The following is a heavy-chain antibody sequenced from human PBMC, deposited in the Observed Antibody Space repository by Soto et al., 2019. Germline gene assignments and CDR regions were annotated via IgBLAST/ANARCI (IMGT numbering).Heavy chain of an antibody. CDR1: GFTFSSYA. D-gene: IGHD6-6*01. V-gene: IGHV3-23*01. Sequence: SGGSLRLSCAASGFTFSSYAMSWVRRAPGKGLEWVSAISGSGASTYYADSVKGRFTISRDNSRSTLYLQMNSLRVEDTAVYYCAKYLHYSSSNFDYRGQATLVTVSS. CDR2: ISGSGAST. CDR3: AKYLHYSSSNFDY. J-gene: IGHJ4*02.